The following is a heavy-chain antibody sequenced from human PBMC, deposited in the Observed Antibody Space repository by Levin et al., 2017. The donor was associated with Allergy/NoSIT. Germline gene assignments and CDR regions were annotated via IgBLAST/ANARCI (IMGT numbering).Heavy chain of an antibody. J-gene: IGHJ3*02. CDR2: ISSTSDNI. CDR1: GFTFTTYN. V-gene: IGHV3-48*02. D-gene: IGHD1-26*01. Sequence: GGSLRLSCAASGFTFTTYNMNWVRQAPGKGLEWVSYISSTSDNIQYSDSVKGRFSISRDNAKNSLYLQMSGLRDEDTAVYYCARDSTGTFGGTWHAFDTWGQGTMVTVSS. CDR3: ARDSTGTFGGTWHAFDT.